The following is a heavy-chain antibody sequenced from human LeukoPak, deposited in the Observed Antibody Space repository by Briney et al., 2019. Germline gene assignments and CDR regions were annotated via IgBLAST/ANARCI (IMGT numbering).Heavy chain of an antibody. J-gene: IGHJ4*02. CDR3: VKRKYCSGGSCYSDYFDY. V-gene: IGHV3-64D*06. CDR1: GFTFSSYA. CDR2: ISSNGGST. Sequence: GGSLRLSCSASGFTFSSYAMHWVRQAPGKGLEYVSAISSNGGSTYYADSVKGRFTISRDNSKNTLYFQMSSLRAEDTAVYYCVKRKYCSGGSCYSDYFDYWGQGTLVTVSS. D-gene: IGHD2-15*01.